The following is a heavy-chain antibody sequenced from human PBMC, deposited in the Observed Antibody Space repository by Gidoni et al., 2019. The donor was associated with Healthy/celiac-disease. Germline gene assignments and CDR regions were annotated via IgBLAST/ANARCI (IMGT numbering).Heavy chain of an antibody. Sequence: QVQLQESGPGLVKPSETLSLTCTVHGYSISSGYYWGWIRQPPGKGLEWIGSIYHSGCTYYNPSLKSRVTISVDTSKNQFSLKLSSVTAADTAVYYCAREVFGGDYTNWFDPWGQGTLVTVSS. V-gene: IGHV4-38-2*02. J-gene: IGHJ5*02. D-gene: IGHD4-17*01. CDR2: IYHSGCT. CDR1: GYSISSGYY. CDR3: AREVFGGDYTNWFDP.